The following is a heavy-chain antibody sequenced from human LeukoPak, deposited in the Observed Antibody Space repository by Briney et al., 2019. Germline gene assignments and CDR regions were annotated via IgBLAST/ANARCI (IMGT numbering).Heavy chain of an antibody. J-gene: IGHJ4*02. CDR3: ARGSNYGDYDQYYFDY. CDR1: GYTFTSYD. Sequence: ASVKVSCKASGYTFTSYDINWVRQATGQGLEWMGWMNPNSGNTGYAQMFQGRVTMTRNTSISTAYMELSSLRSEDTAVYYCARGSNYGDYDQYYFDYWGQGTLVTVSS. D-gene: IGHD4-17*01. CDR2: MNPNSGNT. V-gene: IGHV1-8*01.